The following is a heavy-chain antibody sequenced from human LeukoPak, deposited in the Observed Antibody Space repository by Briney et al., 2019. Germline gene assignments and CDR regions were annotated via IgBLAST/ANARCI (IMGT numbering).Heavy chain of an antibody. Sequence: SETLSLTCTVSDGSISRRTYYWGWIRQPPGKGLEWIGNIYYTGSTYYNPSLKSRVTISVDTSKNQFSLKLSSATAADTAVYYCARLNRRLGGMDVWGQGTTVTVSS. V-gene: IGHV4-39*01. CDR3: ARLNRRLGGMDV. CDR2: IYYTGST. J-gene: IGHJ6*02. CDR1: DGSISRRTYY. D-gene: IGHD3-16*01.